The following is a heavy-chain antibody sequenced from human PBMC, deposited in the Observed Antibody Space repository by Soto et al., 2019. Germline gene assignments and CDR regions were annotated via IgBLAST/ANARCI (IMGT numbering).Heavy chain of an antibody. V-gene: IGHV4-31*03. CDR2: IYYSGST. D-gene: IGHD2-2*01. J-gene: IGHJ5*02. Sequence: SGTLSLTCTVSGGSISSGGYYWSWIRQHPGKGLEWIGYIYYSGSTYYNPSLKSRVTISVDTSKNQFSLKLSSVTAADTAVYYCARNIVVVPAAPGYLFDPWRQGTLVTVSS. CDR3: ARNIVVVPAAPGYLFDP. CDR1: GGSISSGGYY.